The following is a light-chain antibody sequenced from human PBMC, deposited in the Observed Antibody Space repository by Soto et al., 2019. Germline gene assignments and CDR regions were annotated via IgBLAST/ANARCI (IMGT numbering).Light chain of an antibody. V-gene: IGKV3-20*01. CDR2: GIS. CDR1: QSVTNSF. CDR3: QRYSTLPLT. Sequence: ENVLAQSPGTLSLSPGQRATLSCRASQSVTNSFFAWYQQKPGQSPRRLIYGISSRAAGIPDRFSGSGSGTDFTLTISRLEPEDFVVYYCQRYSTLPLTCGQGTKLEV. J-gene: IGKJ2*01.